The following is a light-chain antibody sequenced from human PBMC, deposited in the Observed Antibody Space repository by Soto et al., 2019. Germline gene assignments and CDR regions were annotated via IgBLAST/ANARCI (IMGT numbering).Light chain of an antibody. J-gene: IGKJ1*01. CDR1: QSVTSNY. Sequence: EVVLTQSPGTVSLSPGERATLSCRASQSVTSNYLAWYQQKPGQAPRLLIYAASSRATGIPDRFSGSGSGTDFTLSISRLEPEDFAVYYCHQYGSSITWTFGQGTQVEIK. V-gene: IGKV3-20*01. CDR2: AAS. CDR3: HQYGSSITWT.